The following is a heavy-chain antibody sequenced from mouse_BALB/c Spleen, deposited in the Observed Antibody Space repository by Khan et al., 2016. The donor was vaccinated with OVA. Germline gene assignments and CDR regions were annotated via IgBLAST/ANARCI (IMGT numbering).Heavy chain of an antibody. Sequence: VQLVESGPELVRPGVSVKISCKGSGYTFTDYTMHWVKQSHAKSLEWLGLISTYYGNADSNQKFKGKATMTVDKSSNTAYMELARLTSEDSGIYYCARGDGVRRAHCDNWGQGTTLTVSS. D-gene: IGHD2-14*01. J-gene: IGHJ2*01. CDR1: GYTFTDYT. V-gene: IGHV1S137*01. CDR2: ISTYYGNA. CDR3: ARGDGVRRAHCDN.